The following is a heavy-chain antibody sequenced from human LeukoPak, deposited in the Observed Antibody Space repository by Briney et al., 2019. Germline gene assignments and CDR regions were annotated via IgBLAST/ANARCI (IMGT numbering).Heavy chain of an antibody. CDR3: ASAKGVILTGYYY. D-gene: IGHD3-9*01. V-gene: IGHV3-21*01. Sequence: GGSLRLSCAASGFTFSSYSMNWVRQAPGKGLEWVSSISSSSSYIYYADPVKGRFTISRDNAKNSLYLQMNSLRAEDTAVYYCASAKGVILTGYYYWGQGTLVTVSS. J-gene: IGHJ4*02. CDR1: GFTFSSYS. CDR2: ISSSSSYI.